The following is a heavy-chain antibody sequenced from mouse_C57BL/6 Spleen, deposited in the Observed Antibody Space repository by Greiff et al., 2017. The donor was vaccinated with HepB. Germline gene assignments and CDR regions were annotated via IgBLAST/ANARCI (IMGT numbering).Heavy chain of an antibody. CDR1: GYTFTSYW. CDR2: IYPGSGST. D-gene: IGHD1-1*01. V-gene: IGHV1-55*01. CDR3: ARGRGITTGYFDV. Sequence: VQLQQPGAELVKPGASVKMSCKASGYTFTSYWITWVKQRPGQGLEWIGDIYPGSGSTNYNEKLKSKATLTVDTSSSTAYMQLSSLTSEDSAVYYCARGRGITTGYFDVWGTGTTVTVSS. J-gene: IGHJ1*03.